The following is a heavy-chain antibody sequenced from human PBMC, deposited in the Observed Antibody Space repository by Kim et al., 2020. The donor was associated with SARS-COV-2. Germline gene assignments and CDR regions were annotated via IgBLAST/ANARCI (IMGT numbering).Heavy chain of an antibody. CDR1: GYTFTSYA. J-gene: IGHJ5*02. CDR3: ARSWDIVVVPAASYPFDP. CDR2: INAGNGNT. Sequence: ASVKVSCKASGYTFTSYAMHWVRQAPGQRLEWMGWINAGNGNTKYSQKFQGRVTITRDTSASTAYMELSSLRSEDTAVYYCARSWDIVVVPAASYPFDPWGQGTLVTVSS. D-gene: IGHD2-2*01. V-gene: IGHV1-3*01.